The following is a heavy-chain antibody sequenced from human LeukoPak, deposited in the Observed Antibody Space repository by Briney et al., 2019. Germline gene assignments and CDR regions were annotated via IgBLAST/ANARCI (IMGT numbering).Heavy chain of an antibody. CDR2: ISSSGSTI. Sequence: KPGGSLRLSCAASGFTFSDYYMSWIRQAPGKGLEWVSYISSSGSTIYYADSVKGRFTISRDNAKNSLYLQMNSLRAEDTAVYYCARDRPRRDFWSGSIPDAFDIWGQGTMVTVSS. V-gene: IGHV3-11*01. D-gene: IGHD3-3*01. J-gene: IGHJ3*02. CDR3: ARDRPRRDFWSGSIPDAFDI. CDR1: GFTFSDYY.